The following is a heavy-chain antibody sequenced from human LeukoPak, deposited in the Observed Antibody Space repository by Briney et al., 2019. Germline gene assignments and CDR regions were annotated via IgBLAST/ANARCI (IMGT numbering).Heavy chain of an antibody. CDR1: GFTFSNYL. D-gene: IGHD2-2*01. CDR3: VSLGYCSTSSCQP. CDR2: GTSDGRST. V-gene: IGHV3-74*01. J-gene: IGHJ4*02. Sequence: PGRSLRLSCAASGFTFSNYLMHWVRQAPGKGLVCGSRGTSDGRSTHYADSVKGRFTISRNNPKNTLYLQLNRLTAEDTAVYYCVSLGYCSTSSCQPWGQGTLVTGSS.